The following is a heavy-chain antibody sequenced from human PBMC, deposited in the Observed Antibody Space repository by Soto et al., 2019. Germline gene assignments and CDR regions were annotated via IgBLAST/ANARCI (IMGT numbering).Heavy chain of an antibody. D-gene: IGHD3-9*01. CDR2: ISSSSSYI. CDR3: ARDRHLLRYFDWSHYGMGV. V-gene: IGHV3-21*01. CDR1: GFTFSSYS. Sequence: GESLKISCAASGFTFSSYSMNWVRQAPGKGLEWVSSISSSSSYIYYADSVKGRFTISRDNAKNSLYLQMNSLRAEDTAVYYCARDRHLLRYFDWSHYGMGVWGQGTTVTVSS. J-gene: IGHJ6*02.